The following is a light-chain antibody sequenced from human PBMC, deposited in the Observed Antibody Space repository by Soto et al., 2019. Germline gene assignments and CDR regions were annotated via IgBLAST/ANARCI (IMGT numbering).Light chain of an antibody. V-gene: IGKV3-11*01. CDR1: QSVSSY. J-gene: IGKJ1*01. CDR2: DAS. Sequence: EIVLTPSPATLSLSPVERATLSCRASQSVSSYLAWYQQKPGQAPRLLIYDASNRATGIPARFSGSGSGTDFTLTISSLEPEDFAVYYCQQRSNWPPGFGQGTKVDIK. CDR3: QQRSNWPPG.